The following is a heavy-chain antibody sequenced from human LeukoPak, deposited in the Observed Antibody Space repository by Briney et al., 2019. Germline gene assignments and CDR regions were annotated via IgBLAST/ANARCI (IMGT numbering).Heavy chain of an antibody. D-gene: IGHD3-10*01. CDR2: ISYDGSNK. J-gene: IGHJ4*02. CDR1: GFTFSSYA. Sequence: PGRSLRLSCAASGFTFSSYAMHWVRQAPGKGLEWVAVISYDGSNKYYADSVKGRFTISRDNSKNTLYLQMNSLRAEDTAVYYCAKLYGSGSLLDYWGQGTLVTVSS. V-gene: IGHV3-30*04. CDR3: AKLYGSGSLLDY.